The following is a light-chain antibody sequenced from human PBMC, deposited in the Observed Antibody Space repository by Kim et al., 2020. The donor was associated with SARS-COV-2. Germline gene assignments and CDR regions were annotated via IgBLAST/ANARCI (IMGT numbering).Light chain of an antibody. Sequence: EIELTQSPATLSVSPGERATLSCRASQSVSSNLAWYQQKPGQAPRLLIYGASTRATGIPARFSGSGSGTEFTLTISSLQSEDFAVYYCQQYKSRPYTFGQGTKLEI. V-gene: IGKV3-15*01. CDR3: QQYKSRPYT. CDR1: QSVSSN. CDR2: GAS. J-gene: IGKJ2*01.